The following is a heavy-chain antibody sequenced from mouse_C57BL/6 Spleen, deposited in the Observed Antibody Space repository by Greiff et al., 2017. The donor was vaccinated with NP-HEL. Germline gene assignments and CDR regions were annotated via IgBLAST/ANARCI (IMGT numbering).Heavy chain of an antibody. CDR2: IDPSDSET. Sequence: QVQLQQPGAELVRPGSSVTLSCKASGYTFTSYWMHWVKQRPIQGLEWIGNIDPSDSETHYNQKFKDKATLTVDKSSSTAYMQLSSLTSEDSAVYYCARWDYYGSPYAMDYWGQGTSVTVSS. V-gene: IGHV1-52*01. CDR1: GYTFTSYW. D-gene: IGHD1-1*01. CDR3: ARWDYYGSPYAMDY. J-gene: IGHJ4*01.